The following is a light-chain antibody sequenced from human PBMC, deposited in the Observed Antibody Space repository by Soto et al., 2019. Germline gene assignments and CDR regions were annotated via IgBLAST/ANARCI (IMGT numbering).Light chain of an antibody. Sequence: QAVVTQPTSASGTPGQRVTISCSGSSSNIGSNYVFWYQHLPGTAPKLLIYRNNQRPSGVPDRFSGSKSGTSASLAISGLRSEDETDYYCAAWDDSLSGVVFGGGTQLT. J-gene: IGLJ2*01. CDR2: RNN. CDR3: AAWDDSLSGVV. V-gene: IGLV1-47*01. CDR1: SSNIGSNY.